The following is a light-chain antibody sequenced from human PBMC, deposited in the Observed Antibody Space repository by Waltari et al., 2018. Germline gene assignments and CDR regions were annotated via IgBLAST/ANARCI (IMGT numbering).Light chain of an antibody. CDR3: QSTDSSGTYV. V-gene: IGLV3-25*03. CDR2: KDT. J-gene: IGLJ1*01. Sequence: SFELTQPPSMSVSPGQTARITCSGDALPSQYVYWYQQRPGQAPILIIDKDTARPSGIPVRFSGSTSGTTVTLTISGVQAEDEADYYCQSTDSSGTYVFGTGTKVTVL. CDR1: ALPSQY.